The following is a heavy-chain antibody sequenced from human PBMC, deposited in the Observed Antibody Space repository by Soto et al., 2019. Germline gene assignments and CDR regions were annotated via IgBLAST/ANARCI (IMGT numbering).Heavy chain of an antibody. CDR1: GGSFSGYS. V-gene: IGHV4-34*01. CDR2: INHSGST. J-gene: IGHJ6*02. CDR3: GRGNYYQYGMDV. Sequence: QVQLQQWGAGLLKPSETLSLTCAVYGGSFSGYSWSWIRQPPGKGLEWIGEINHSGSTNNNPSLKSRVTISVDTSKNQFSLKLSSVTAADTAVYSCGRGNYYQYGMDVWGQGTTVTVSS.